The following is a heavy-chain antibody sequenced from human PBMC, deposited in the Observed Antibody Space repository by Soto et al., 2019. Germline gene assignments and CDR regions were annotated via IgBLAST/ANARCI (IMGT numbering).Heavy chain of an antibody. J-gene: IGHJ4*02. Sequence: ASVKVSCKASGYTFTGYYMHWVRQAPGQGLEWMGWINPNSGGTNYAQKFQGRVTMTRDTSISTAYMELSRLRSDDTAVYYCARGAYDFWSGSHVDYWGQGTLVTVSS. CDR1: GYTFTGYY. D-gene: IGHD3-3*01. CDR2: INPNSGGT. CDR3: ARGAYDFWSGSHVDY. V-gene: IGHV1-2*02.